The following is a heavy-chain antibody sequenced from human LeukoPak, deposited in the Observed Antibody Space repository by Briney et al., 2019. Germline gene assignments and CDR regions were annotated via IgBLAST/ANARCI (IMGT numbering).Heavy chain of an antibody. CDR2: IYDSETT. CDR1: GGSFSSYY. V-gene: IGHV4-59*01. J-gene: IGHJ4*02. D-gene: IGHD3-16*01. Sequence: PSETLSLTCTVSGGSFSSYYWTWLRQPPEKGLEYIGFIYDSETTNYSPSLKGRAIISVDTSKIQFSLTLSSVTATDTAVYYCARGVRPSSFDYWGQGIRVTVSS. CDR3: ARGVRPSSFDY.